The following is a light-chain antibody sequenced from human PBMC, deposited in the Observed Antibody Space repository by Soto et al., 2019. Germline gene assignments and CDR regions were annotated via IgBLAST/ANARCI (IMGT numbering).Light chain of an antibody. J-gene: IGLJ3*02. CDR2: DVS. Sequence: QSARTQPRSVSGSPGQSVTISCTGTSSDVGAYNFVSWYQQHPGRVPKLMIYDVSRRPSGVPDRFSGSKSGNTASLTISGLQADDEADYYCCSYAGSYTLVFGGGTKLTVL. V-gene: IGLV2-11*01. CDR3: CSYAGSYTLV. CDR1: SSDVGAYNF.